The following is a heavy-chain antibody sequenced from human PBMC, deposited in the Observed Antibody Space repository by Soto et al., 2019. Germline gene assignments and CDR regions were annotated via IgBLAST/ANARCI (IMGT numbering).Heavy chain of an antibody. CDR1: GGSIKTNVW. CDR2: IFHNGNT. V-gene: IGHV4-4*02. CDR3: ARDAAVPGEADRFDY. J-gene: IGHJ4*02. D-gene: IGHD3-10*01. Sequence: KTSETLSLTCTVSGGSIKTNVWWSWVRQPPGKGLEWIGEIFHNGNTYYNPSLQSRVTMSVDKSKNQFSLMLTSVTAADTAMYYCARDAAVPGEADRFDYWGQGILVTVSS.